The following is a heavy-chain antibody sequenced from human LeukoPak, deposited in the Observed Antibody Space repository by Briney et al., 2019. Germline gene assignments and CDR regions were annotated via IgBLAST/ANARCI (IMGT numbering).Heavy chain of an antibody. CDR2: ISYDGSNK. J-gene: IGHJ6*02. V-gene: IGHV3-30*04. CDR3: ARTRAPTVTTNYYYGMDV. D-gene: IGHD4-17*01. Sequence: GGSLRLSCAASGFTFSSYAMHWVRQAPGKGLEWVAVISYDGSNKYYADSVKGRFTISRDNFKNTLYLQMNSLRAEDTAVYYCARTRAPTVTTNYYYGMDVWGQGTTVTVSS. CDR1: GFTFSSYA.